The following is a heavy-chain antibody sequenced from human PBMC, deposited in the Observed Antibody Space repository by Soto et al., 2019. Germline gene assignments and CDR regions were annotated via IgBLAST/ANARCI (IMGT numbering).Heavy chain of an antibody. CDR1: GFTFSSYA. Sequence: GGSLRLSCAASGFTFSSYAMSWVRQAPGKGLEWVSAISGSGGSTYYADSVKGRFTISRDNSKNTLYLQMNSLRAEDTAVYYCAKSRPTVRSSTSCYDYWGQGTLVTVSS. V-gene: IGHV3-23*01. D-gene: IGHD2-2*01. CDR3: AKSRPTVRSSTSCYDY. J-gene: IGHJ4*02. CDR2: ISGSGGST.